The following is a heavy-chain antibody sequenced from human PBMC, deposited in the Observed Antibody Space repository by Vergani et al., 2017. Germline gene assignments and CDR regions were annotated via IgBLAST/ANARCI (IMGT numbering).Heavy chain of an antibody. CDR1: GGSFSGYY. Sequence: QVQLQQWGAGLLKPSETLSLTCAVYGGSFSGYYWSWIRQPPGKGLEWIGEINHSGSTNYNPSLKSPVTISVDTSKNQFSLRMTSLTAADTAIYYCARDRDLYCRSTTSCHNWFDPWGQGSLVTVSS. CDR3: ARDRDLYCRSTTSCHNWFDP. J-gene: IGHJ5*02. CDR2: INHSGST. V-gene: IGHV4-34*01. D-gene: IGHD2/OR15-2a*01.